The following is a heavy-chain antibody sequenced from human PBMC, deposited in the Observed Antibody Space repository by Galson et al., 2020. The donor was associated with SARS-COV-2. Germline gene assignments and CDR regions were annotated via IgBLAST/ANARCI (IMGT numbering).Heavy chain of an antibody. CDR3: ARDGQLSSGWAFDY. J-gene: IGHJ4*02. Sequence: GGSLRLSYAASGFTFENHAMHWVRQAPGKGLEWVAQIFDEGSNKYYLDPVKGRFNISRDNSENTVSLQMDNLRAEDTAVYFCARDGQLSSGWAFDYWGQGTLVTVSS. V-gene: IGHV3-33*01. D-gene: IGHD6-19*01. CDR2: IFDEGSNK. CDR1: GFTFENHA.